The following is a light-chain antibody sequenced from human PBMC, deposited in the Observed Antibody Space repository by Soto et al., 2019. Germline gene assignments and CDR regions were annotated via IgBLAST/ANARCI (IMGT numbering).Light chain of an antibody. CDR1: SSDVVGYNY. CDR3: SSYTTSNTRQIV. Sequence: QSVLTQPASVSGSPGQSITISCTGTSSDVVGYNYVSWYQHHPGKAPKLMIYDVSNRPSGVSNRFSGPKSGNTASLTISGLQPEDEADYYCSSYTTSNTRQIVFGTGTKVTVL. CDR2: DVS. J-gene: IGLJ1*01. V-gene: IGLV2-14*03.